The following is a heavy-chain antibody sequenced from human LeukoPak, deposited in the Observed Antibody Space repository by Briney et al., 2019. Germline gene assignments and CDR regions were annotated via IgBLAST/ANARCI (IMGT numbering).Heavy chain of an antibody. CDR2: IYTSGST. V-gene: IGHV4-61*02. D-gene: IGHD3-22*01. CDR3: ARQRLMTYYYDSSAEGNWFDP. Sequence: SETLSLTCTVSGGSISSGSYYWSWIRQPAGKGLEWIGRIYTSGSTNYNPSLKSRVTISVDTSKNQFSLKLSSVTAADTAVYYCARQRLMTYYYDSSAEGNWFDPWGQGTLVTVSS. J-gene: IGHJ5*02. CDR1: GGSISSGSYY.